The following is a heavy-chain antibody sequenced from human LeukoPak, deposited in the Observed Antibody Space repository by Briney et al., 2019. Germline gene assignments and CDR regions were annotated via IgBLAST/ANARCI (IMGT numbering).Heavy chain of an antibody. CDR1: GGSISSYY. V-gene: IGHV4-4*07. Sequence: PSETLSLTCTVSGGSISSYYWSWIRQPAGKGLEWIGRIYTSGSTNYNPSLKSRDTMSVDTSKNQFSLKLSSVSAADTAVYYCARESRATIFGVVIRDYYYGMDVWGQGTTVTVSS. CDR3: ARESRATIFGVVIRDYYYGMDV. D-gene: IGHD3-3*01. J-gene: IGHJ6*02. CDR2: IYTSGST.